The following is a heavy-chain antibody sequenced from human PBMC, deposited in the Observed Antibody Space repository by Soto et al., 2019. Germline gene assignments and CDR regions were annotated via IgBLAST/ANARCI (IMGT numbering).Heavy chain of an antibody. D-gene: IGHD3-3*01. CDR3: TRGSFLEWSYMDV. J-gene: IGHJ6*02. CDR1: GYTFNSYY. V-gene: IGHV1-46*02. Sequence: ASVKVSCKASGYTFNSYYMHWVRQAPGQGLEWMGMINPSGTITSYAQKFQGRVTMARDTSTSTLYMDLSSLTSEDTAVYYCTRGSFLEWSYMDVWGQGTTVTVSS. CDR2: INPSGTIT.